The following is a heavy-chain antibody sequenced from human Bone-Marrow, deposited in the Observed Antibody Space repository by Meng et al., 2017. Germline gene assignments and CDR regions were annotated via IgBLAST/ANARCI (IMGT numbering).Heavy chain of an antibody. Sequence: ASVKVSCKASGYPFSSHGISWVRQAPGPGVEGRGWISAYNGNTYYAQKFRARVTMTIDTSTSTAYLELRSLRSDDTALDYCARSGYYSDGTGTQYYYYGMDVWGRGTTVTVSS. V-gene: IGHV1-18*01. D-gene: IGHD3-22*01. CDR2: ISAYNGNT. J-gene: IGHJ6*02. CDR3: ARSGYYSDGTGTQYYYYGMDV. CDR1: GYPFSSHG.